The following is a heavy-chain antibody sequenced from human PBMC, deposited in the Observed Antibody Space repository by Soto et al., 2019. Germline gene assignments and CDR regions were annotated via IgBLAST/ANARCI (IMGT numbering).Heavy chain of an antibody. V-gene: IGHV3-7*01. CDR1: GFTFSSYW. CDR2: IKQDGSEK. J-gene: IGHJ6*03. CDR3: ARDLEAGWSSTSCYSLYYYDYMDV. D-gene: IGHD2-2*01. Sequence: EVQLVESGGGLVQPGGSLRLSCAASGFTFSSYWMSWVRQAPGKGLEWVANIKQDGSEKYYVDSVKGRFTISRDNAKNSRYLQMNSLRAEDTAVYYCARDLEAGWSSTSCYSLYYYDYMDVWGKGTKVTVSS.